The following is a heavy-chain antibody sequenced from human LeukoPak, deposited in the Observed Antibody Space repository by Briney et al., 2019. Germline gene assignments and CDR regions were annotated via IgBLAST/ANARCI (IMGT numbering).Heavy chain of an antibody. CDR3: ASGGGSYYGAFDY. V-gene: IGHV4-59*01. J-gene: IGHJ4*02. D-gene: IGHD1-26*01. CDR2: IYYSGST. Sequence: SETLSLTCTVSGGSISSYYWSWIRQPPGKGLEWIGYIYYSGSTNYNPSLRSRVTISVDTSKNQFSLKLSSVTAADTAVYYCASGGGSYYGAFDYWGQGTLVTVSS. CDR1: GGSISSYY.